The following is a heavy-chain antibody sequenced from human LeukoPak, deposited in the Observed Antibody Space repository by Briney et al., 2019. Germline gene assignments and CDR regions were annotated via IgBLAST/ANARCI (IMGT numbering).Heavy chain of an antibody. V-gene: IGHV3-21*04. D-gene: IGHD3-3*01. CDR1: GFTFSSYS. CDR3: ARRLEGPLAFDI. Sequence: PGGSLRLSCAASGFTFSSYSMNWVRQAPGKGLEWVSSISSSSSYIYYADSVKGRFTISRDNAKNSLYLQMNSLRAEDTALYYCARRLEGPLAFDIWGQGTMVTVSS. CDR2: ISSSSSYI. J-gene: IGHJ3*02.